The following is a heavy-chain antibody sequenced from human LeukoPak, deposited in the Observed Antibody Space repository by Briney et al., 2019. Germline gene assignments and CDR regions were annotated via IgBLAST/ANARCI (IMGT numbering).Heavy chain of an antibody. CDR3: AKGWLGWLEAYYFDY. J-gene: IGHJ4*02. Sequence: GGSLRLSCAASGFPFSSYAMSWARQAPGKGLEWDSDISGRGGSTYYADAVKGRFTSSRDNSNNTLYLQMNSLRAEDTAVYYCAKGWLGWLEAYYFDYWGQGTLVTVSS. V-gene: IGHV3-23*01. CDR1: GFPFSSYA. CDR2: ISGRGGST. D-gene: IGHD3-3*01.